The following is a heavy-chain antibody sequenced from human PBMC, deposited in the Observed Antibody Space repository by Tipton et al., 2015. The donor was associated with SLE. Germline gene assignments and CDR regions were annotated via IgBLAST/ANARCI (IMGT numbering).Heavy chain of an antibody. CDR3: ARYYGDYGDWYFDL. J-gene: IGHJ2*01. CDR1: GGSLSSYY. Sequence: LRLSCTVSGGSLSSYYWSWIRQPPGKGLEWIGYIYYSGSTHYNPPLKTRVTMSVDTPKNQFSLKLSSVTAADTAVYYCARYYGDYGDWYFDLWGRGTLVTVSS. V-gene: IGHV4-59*12. D-gene: IGHD4-17*01. CDR2: IYYSGST.